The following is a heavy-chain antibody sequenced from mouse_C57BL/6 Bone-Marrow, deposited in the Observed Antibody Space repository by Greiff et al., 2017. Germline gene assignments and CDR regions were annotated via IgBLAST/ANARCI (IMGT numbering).Heavy chain of an antibody. Sequence: QVQLQQPGAELVKPGASVKMSCTASGYTFTSYWITWVKQRPGQGLEWIGDIYPGSGSTNYNEKFKSKATLTVDTSSRTAYMQLSSLTSEDSAVYDCARPYYSNYWYFGVWGTGTTVTVSS. CDR3: ARPYYSNYWYFGV. V-gene: IGHV1-55*01. J-gene: IGHJ1*03. D-gene: IGHD2-5*01. CDR1: GYTFTSYW. CDR2: IYPGSGST.